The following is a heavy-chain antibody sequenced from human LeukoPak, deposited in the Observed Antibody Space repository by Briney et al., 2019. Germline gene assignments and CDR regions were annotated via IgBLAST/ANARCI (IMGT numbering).Heavy chain of an antibody. Sequence: RGGSLRLSCAVSGFTFSSYEMNWVRQAPGKGLEWVSYISSSGIYIYYADSVKGRFTISRDNAKNSLYLQMNSLRAEDTAVYYCVGDSSGYYYGYYYMDVWGKGTTVTVSS. CDR2: ISSSGIYI. CDR1: GFTFSSYE. J-gene: IGHJ6*03. D-gene: IGHD3-22*01. V-gene: IGHV3-48*03. CDR3: VGDSSGYYYGYYYMDV.